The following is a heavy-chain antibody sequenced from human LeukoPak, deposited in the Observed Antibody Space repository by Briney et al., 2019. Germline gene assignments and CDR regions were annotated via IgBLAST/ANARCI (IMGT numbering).Heavy chain of an antibody. D-gene: IGHD1-26*01. CDR2: INYSGTT. Sequence: SETLSLTCTVSGDSISSYYWSWLRQPPPKGLEWIGHINYSGTTNYNPALKSRVTISVDTSKDQFSLKVSSVTAADTAVYYCARLTRGRWFDPWGQGTLVTVSS. CDR1: GDSISSYY. J-gene: IGHJ5*02. CDR3: ARLTRGRWFDP. V-gene: IGHV4-59*08.